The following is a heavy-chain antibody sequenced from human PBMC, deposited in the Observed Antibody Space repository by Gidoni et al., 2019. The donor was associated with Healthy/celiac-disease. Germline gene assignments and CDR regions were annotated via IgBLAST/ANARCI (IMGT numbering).Heavy chain of an antibody. J-gene: IGHJ3*02. Sequence: QVQLVQSGAGEKKHGYSVKGSCQASGGTFSSYAISWVRKAPGQGLEWMGGFIPIFGTANYAQKFQGSVTIPADESTSTAYMELSSLSSEDTAVYYCARLPYDAFDIWGQGTMVTVSS. V-gene: IGHV1-69*01. CDR1: GGTFSSYA. CDR2: FIPIFGTA. CDR3: ARLPYDAFDI.